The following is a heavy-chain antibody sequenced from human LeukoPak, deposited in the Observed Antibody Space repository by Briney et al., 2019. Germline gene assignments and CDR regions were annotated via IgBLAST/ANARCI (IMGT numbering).Heavy chain of an antibody. CDR3: ARNDYFRTPKDYYYYMDV. CDR1: GGSFSPYY. V-gene: IGHV4-59*01. D-gene: IGHD2/OR15-2a*01. J-gene: IGHJ6*03. CDR2: IYYSGST. Sequence: SETLSLTCAVYGGSFSPYYWSWIRQSPDKGLEWIGYIYYSGSTNYNPSLKSRVTISVDTSKNQFSLKLSSVTAADTAVYYCARNDYFRTPKDYYYYMDVWGKGTTVTVSS.